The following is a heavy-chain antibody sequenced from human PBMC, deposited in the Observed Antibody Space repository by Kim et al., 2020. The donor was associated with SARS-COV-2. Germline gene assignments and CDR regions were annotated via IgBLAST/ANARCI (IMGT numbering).Heavy chain of an antibody. CDR2: VYSGADK. Sequence: SGPTLVNPTQTLTLTCTYSGFSVSSSEVGVAWIRQPPGKALEWLAIVYSGADKRYNPSLKSRLTITKYTSKNQVVLIMTNMDPVDTATYYCAHSGGLGYWGQGTLVTVS. CDR1: GFSVSSSEVG. V-gene: IGHV2-5*02. J-gene: IGHJ4*02. D-gene: IGHD3-16*01. CDR3: AHSGGLGY.